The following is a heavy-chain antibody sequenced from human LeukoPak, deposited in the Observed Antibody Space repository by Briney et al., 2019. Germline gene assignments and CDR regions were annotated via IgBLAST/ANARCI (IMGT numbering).Heavy chain of an antibody. J-gene: IGHJ4*02. Sequence: GGSLRLSCAASGFTFSSYGMSWVRQAPGKGLEWVSAISGSGGSTYYADSVKGRFTISRDNSKNTLYLQMNSLRAEDTAVYYCAKDWSSSWYVFENYFDYWGQGTLVTVSS. CDR3: AKDWSSSWYVFENYFDY. CDR1: GFTFSSYG. CDR2: ISGSGGST. V-gene: IGHV3-23*01. D-gene: IGHD6-13*01.